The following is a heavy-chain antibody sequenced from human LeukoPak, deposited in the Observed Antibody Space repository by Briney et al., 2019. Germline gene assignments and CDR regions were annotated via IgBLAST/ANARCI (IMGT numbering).Heavy chain of an antibody. Sequence: GGSLRLSCAASGFTVGDHYMDCVRQAPGKGLEWVGRTRNKANSYTTEYAASVRGRFTISRDDSKNSLYLQMNSLKTEDTAVYYCARGHCSGGSCYSKEPNDAFDIWGQGTMVTVST. CDR1: GFTVGDHY. CDR2: TRNKANSYTT. D-gene: IGHD2-15*01. J-gene: IGHJ3*02. CDR3: ARGHCSGGSCYSKEPNDAFDI. V-gene: IGHV3-72*01.